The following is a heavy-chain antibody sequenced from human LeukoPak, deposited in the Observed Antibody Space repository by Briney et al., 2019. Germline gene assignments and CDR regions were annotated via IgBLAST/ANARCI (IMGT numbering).Heavy chain of an antibody. V-gene: IGHV4-34*01. CDR3: ARFLSGYVYYYQYYMDV. D-gene: IGHD3-3*01. Sequence: SETLSLTCAVDGGSFGGYYWTWLRQPPGKGLEWIGEINHSGSTNYNPSLKSRVIIAIEKSKNQFSLELRSVTAADTALYYCARFLSGYVYYYQYYMDVWGRGTTVTVSS. CDR1: GGSFGGYY. CDR2: INHSGST. J-gene: IGHJ6*03.